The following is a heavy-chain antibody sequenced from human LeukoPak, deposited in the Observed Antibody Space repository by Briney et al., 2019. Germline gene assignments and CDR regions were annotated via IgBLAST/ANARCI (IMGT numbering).Heavy chain of an antibody. V-gene: IGHV1-46*01. CDR2: INPSGGST. CDR3: ARLLLWFGEFDY. CDR1: GYTFTGYY. J-gene: IGHJ4*02. Sequence: GASVKVSCKASGYTFTGYYMHWVRQAPGQGLEWMGIINPSGGSTSYAQKFQGRVTMTRDTSTSTVYMELSSLRSEDTAVYYCARLLLWFGEFDYWGQGTLVTVSS. D-gene: IGHD3-10*01.